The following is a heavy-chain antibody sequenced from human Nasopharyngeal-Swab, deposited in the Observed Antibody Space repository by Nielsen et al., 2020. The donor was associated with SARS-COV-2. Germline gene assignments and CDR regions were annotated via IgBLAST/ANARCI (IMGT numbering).Heavy chain of an antibody. Sequence: SETLSLTCTVSGGSISSSSYYWGWIRQPPGKGLEWIGSIYYSGSTYYNPSLKSRVTISVDTSKNQFSLKLGSVTAADTAVYYCARRNYYDSSGYTYWGQGTLVTVSS. V-gene: IGHV4-39*01. CDR3: ARRNYYDSSGYTY. J-gene: IGHJ4*02. CDR2: IYYSGST. D-gene: IGHD3-22*01. CDR1: GGSISSSSYY.